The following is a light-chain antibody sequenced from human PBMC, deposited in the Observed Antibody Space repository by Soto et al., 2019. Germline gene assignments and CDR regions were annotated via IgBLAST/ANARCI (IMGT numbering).Light chain of an antibody. J-gene: IGKJ1*01. CDR1: QNINKW. Sequence: DTQMTQSPSTLSASVEHRVTITCRASQNINKWLAWYQQKPGKAPKLLIYGASNLASGVPSRFSGSGSGTEFTLTIDSMNPDDSATYYCQQYNYLWAFGQGTKVDIK. V-gene: IGKV1-5*01. CDR2: GAS. CDR3: QQYNYLWA.